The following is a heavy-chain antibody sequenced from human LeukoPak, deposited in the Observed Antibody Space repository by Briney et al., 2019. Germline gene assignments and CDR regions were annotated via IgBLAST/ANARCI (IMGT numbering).Heavy chain of an antibody. D-gene: IGHD2-2*01. CDR3: ARLPIIRDIVVVQPDDAFDI. Sequence: GGSLRLSCAASGFTFSSYAMSWVRQAPGKGLEWVSAISGSGGSTYYADSVKGRYTISRDNSKNTLYLQMNSLRAEDTAVYYCARLPIIRDIVVVQPDDAFDIWGQGTMVTVSS. CDR2: ISGSGGST. J-gene: IGHJ3*02. CDR1: GFTFSSYA. V-gene: IGHV3-23*01.